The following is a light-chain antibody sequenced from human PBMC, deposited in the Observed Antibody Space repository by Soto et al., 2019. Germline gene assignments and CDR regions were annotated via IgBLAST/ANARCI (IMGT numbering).Light chain of an antibody. CDR3: AAWDDSLNGLYV. V-gene: IGLV1-44*01. CDR2: SND. J-gene: IGLJ1*01. Sequence: QSVLAQSPSASGTPGQRVTISCSGSSSNFGSNTVNWYQQLPGTAPKLLIYSNDQRPSGVPDRFSGSKSGTSASLAISGLQSEDEADYYCAAWDDSLNGLYVFGTGTKVTVL. CDR1: SSNFGSNT.